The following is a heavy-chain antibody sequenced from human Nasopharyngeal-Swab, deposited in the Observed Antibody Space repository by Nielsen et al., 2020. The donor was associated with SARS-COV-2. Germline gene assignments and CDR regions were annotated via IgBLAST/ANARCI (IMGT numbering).Heavy chain of an antibody. V-gene: IGHV1-2*02. CDR1: GYTFTGYY. CDR2: INPNSGAT. D-gene: IGHD4-11*01. CDR3: AREHPTTRASDY. J-gene: IGHJ4*02. Sequence: ASVKVSCKTSGYTFTGYYIQWVRQAPGQGLEWMGWINPNSGATKSAQRFQGRVTMTSDTSISTAYMDLSSLTSDDTALYYCAREHPTTRASDYWGQGTLVTVSS.